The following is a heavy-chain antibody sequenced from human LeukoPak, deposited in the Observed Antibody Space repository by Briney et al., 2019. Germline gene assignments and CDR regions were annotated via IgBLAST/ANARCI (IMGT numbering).Heavy chain of an antibody. V-gene: IGHV3-7*01. CDR2: IKQDGSQK. Sequence: GGSLRLSCAASGFPFSEYSMNWVRQAPGKGLERVASIKQDGSQKYYGDSVKGRFTISRDNAKNSLYLQMNSLRAEDTAFYYCAKDDNSWSLDYWGQGTLVTVSS. CDR1: GFPFSEYS. CDR3: AKDDNSWSLDY. D-gene: IGHD6-13*01. J-gene: IGHJ4*02.